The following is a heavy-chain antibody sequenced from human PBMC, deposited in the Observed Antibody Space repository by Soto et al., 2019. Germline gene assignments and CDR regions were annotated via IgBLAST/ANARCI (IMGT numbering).Heavy chain of an antibody. V-gene: IGHV3-53*01. CDR2: IYSGGYT. D-gene: IGHD6-25*01. CDR3: ATQRGGGGY. Sequence: EVQLVESGGGLIQPGGSLRLSCAVSGFTVSNNYMSWVRQAPGKGLEGVSVIYSGGYTAYGDSVKGRFTISRDNSKTTLYLKMNTRGAEDPAVYYGATQRGGGGYWGQGTLVTVSS. CDR1: GFTVSNNY. J-gene: IGHJ4*02.